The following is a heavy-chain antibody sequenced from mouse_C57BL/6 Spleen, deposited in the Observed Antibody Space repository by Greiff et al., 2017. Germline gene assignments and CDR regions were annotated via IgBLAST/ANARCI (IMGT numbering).Heavy chain of an antibody. J-gene: IGHJ1*03. CDR1: GFNIKDYY. CDR3: TGYYGNSYWYFDV. V-gene: IGHV14-1*01. CDR2: IDPEDGDT. D-gene: IGHD2-1*01. Sequence: VQLQQSGAELVRPGASVKLSCTASGFNIKDYYMHWVKQRPEQGLEWIGRIDPEDGDTEYAPKFQGKATMTADTSSNTAYLQLRSLTSADTAVYYFTGYYGNSYWYFDVWGTGTTVTVSS.